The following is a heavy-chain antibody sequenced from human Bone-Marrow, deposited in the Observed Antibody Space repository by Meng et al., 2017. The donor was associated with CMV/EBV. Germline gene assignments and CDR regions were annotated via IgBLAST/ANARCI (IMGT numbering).Heavy chain of an antibody. V-gene: IGHV3-74*01. J-gene: IGHJ6*02. Sequence: LSLTCAASGFTFSSYWMHWVRQAPGKGLVCVSRINGDGSSTSYADSVKVRFRISRDNAKDTPYLQMNSLRAEDTAMYYCARVSDYHYYYGMDVWGQGTTVTVSS. CDR2: INGDGSST. CDR1: GFTFSSYW. CDR3: ARVSDYHYYYGMDV.